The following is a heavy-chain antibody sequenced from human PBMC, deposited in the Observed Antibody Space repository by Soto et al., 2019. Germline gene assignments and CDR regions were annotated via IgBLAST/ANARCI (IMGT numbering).Heavy chain of an antibody. CDR2: IYYSGST. J-gene: IGHJ4*02. CDR3: ARDSRPYYGDYVTYYFDY. V-gene: IGHV4-31*03. Sequence: SETLSLTCPVPGGSLSSGGYYWSWLRKHPGKGLEWIGYIYYSGSTYYNPSLKSRVTISVDTSKNQFSLKLSSVTAADTAVYYCARDSRPYYGDYVTYYFDYWGQGTLVTVSS. D-gene: IGHD4-17*01. CDR1: GGSLSSGGYY.